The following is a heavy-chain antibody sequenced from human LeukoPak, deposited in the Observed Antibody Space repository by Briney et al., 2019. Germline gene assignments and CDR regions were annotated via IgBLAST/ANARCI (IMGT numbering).Heavy chain of an antibody. V-gene: IGHV4-4*09. CDR1: GGSISSYY. Sequence: SETLSLTCTVSGGSISSYYWSWIRQPPGKGLEWIGYIYTSGSTNYNPSLKSRVTISVDTSKNQFSLKPSSVTAADTAVYYCARRWGVYMDVWGKGTTVTVSS. CDR2: IYTSGST. CDR3: ARRWGVYMDV. D-gene: IGHD4-23*01. J-gene: IGHJ6*03.